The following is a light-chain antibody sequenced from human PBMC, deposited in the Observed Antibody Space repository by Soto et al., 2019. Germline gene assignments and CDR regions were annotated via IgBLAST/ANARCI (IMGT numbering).Light chain of an antibody. CDR3: QSYYSSLSGLYF. Sequence: SVLSQPPPVSEAPGQRVAISCTGSSPNIAAGYDVPSXQQLLGTVHTLVISGNIHSPSGFHDRVSGSESGTSGSLAITGLQAEDGADYYCQSYYSSLSGLYFCGTGTKVTVL. CDR2: GNI. J-gene: IGLJ1*01. V-gene: IGLV1-40*01. CDR1: SPNIAAGYD.